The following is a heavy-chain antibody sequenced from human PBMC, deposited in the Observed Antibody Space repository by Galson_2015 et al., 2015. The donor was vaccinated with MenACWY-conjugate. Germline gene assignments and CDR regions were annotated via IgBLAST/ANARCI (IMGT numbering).Heavy chain of an antibody. CDR1: GFTFSDYY. CDR3: ARAPISVTGLFYSYFMDV. D-gene: IGHD6-19*01. CDR2: ISNSGTTI. J-gene: IGHJ6*03. V-gene: IGHV3-11*01. Sequence: SLRLSCAASGFTFSDYYMSWIRQVPGEGLEWISYISNSGTTISYADSMKGRFTISRDNARNSLYLQMNSLRAEDTAIYYCARAPISVTGLFYSYFMDVWGKGTTVIVSS.